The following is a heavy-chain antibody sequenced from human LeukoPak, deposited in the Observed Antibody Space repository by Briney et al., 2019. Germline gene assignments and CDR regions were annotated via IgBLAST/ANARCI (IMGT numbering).Heavy chain of an antibody. J-gene: IGHJ4*02. V-gene: IGHV3-23*01. D-gene: IGHD1-26*01. CDR2: ISGSGGST. CDR3: AKDIWELPLFDY. CDR1: GFTFSSYA. Sequence: GGSLRLSCAASGFTFSSYAMSWVRQAPGKGLEWVSAISGSGGSTYYADSVEGRFTISRDNSKNTLYLQMNSLRAEDTAVYYCAKDIWELPLFDYWGQGTLVTVSS.